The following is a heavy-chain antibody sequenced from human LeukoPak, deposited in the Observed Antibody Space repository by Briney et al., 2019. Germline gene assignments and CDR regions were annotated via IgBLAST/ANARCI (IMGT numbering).Heavy chain of an antibody. CDR1: GGSISSGSYY. CDR3: AQTSSSSPGADY. Sequence: SETLSLTCTVSGGSISSGSYYWSWIRQPAGKGLEWIGRIYTSGSTNYNPSLKSRVTISVDTSKNQFSLKLSSVTAADTAVYYCAQTSSSSPGADYWGQGTLVTVSS. CDR2: IYTSGST. J-gene: IGHJ4*02. V-gene: IGHV4-61*02. D-gene: IGHD6-6*01.